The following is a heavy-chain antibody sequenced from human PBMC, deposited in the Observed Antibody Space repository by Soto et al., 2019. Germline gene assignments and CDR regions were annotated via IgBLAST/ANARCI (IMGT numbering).Heavy chain of an antibody. CDR3: ARQSPDYLGSVGWFDP. CDR2: IYYSGTT. J-gene: IGHJ5*02. Sequence: SETLSLTCTVSGGSISSSSYYWVWIRQPPGKGLEWIGSIYYSGTTYYNPSLKSRVTISVDTSKNQFSLKLRSVTAADTAVYYCARQSPDYLGSVGWFDPWGKGTPVTVSS. V-gene: IGHV4-39*01. CDR1: GGSISSSSYY. D-gene: IGHD1-26*01.